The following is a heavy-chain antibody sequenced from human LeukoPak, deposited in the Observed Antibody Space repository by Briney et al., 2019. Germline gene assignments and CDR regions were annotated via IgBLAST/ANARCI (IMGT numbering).Heavy chain of an antibody. CDR2: IIPIFGTA. J-gene: IGHJ4*02. Sequence: SVKVSCKASGGTFSSYAISWVRQAPGQGLEWMGWIIPIFGTANYAQKFQGRVTITTDESTSTAYMELSSLRSENTAVYYCARATYYYDSSGYNFDYWGQGTLVTVSS. V-gene: IGHV1-69*05. D-gene: IGHD3-22*01. CDR1: GGTFSSYA. CDR3: ARATYYYDSSGYNFDY.